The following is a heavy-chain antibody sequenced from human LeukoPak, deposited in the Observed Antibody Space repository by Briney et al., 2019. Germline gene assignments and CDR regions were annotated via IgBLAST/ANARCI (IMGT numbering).Heavy chain of an antibody. D-gene: IGHD2-21*02. CDR2: INHSGST. Sequence: SETLSLTCAVYGGSFSGYYWSWIRQPQGKGLEWIGEINHSGSTNYNPSLKSRVTISVDTSKNQFSLKLSSVTAADTAVYYCAKTYCGGDCAFDYWGQGTLVTVSS. V-gene: IGHV4-34*01. CDR1: GGSFSGYY. J-gene: IGHJ4*02. CDR3: AKTYCGGDCAFDY.